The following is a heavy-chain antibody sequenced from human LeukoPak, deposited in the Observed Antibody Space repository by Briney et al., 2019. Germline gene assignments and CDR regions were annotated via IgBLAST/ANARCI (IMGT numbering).Heavy chain of an antibody. Sequence: ASVKVSCKASGYTFTSYAMHWVRQAPGQRLEWMAWINAGSGNTKYSQNFQGRVTISRDTSASTAYMELSSLTSEDTAVYYCARDDGCSSTSCPWRYYYGMDVWGQGTTVTVSS. CDR2: INAGSGNT. D-gene: IGHD2-2*01. V-gene: IGHV1-3*01. J-gene: IGHJ6*02. CDR3: ARDDGCSSTSCPWRYYYGMDV. CDR1: GYTFTSYA.